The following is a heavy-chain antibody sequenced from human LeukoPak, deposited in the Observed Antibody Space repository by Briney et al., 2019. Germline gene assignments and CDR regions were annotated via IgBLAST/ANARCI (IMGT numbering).Heavy chain of an antibody. Sequence: GGSLRLSCAASGFTFSSYAMSWVRQAPGKGLEWVSAISGSGGSTYYADSVKGRFIISRDNSKNTLYLQMNSLRAEDTAVYYCAKGTRYCSGGSCYTTTWYDAFDIWGQGTMVTVSS. CDR1: GFTFSSYA. V-gene: IGHV3-23*01. CDR2: ISGSGGST. CDR3: AKGTRYCSGGSCYTTTWYDAFDI. J-gene: IGHJ3*02. D-gene: IGHD2-15*01.